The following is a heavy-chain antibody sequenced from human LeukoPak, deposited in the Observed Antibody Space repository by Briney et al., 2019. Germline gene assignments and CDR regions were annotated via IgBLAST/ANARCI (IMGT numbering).Heavy chain of an antibody. V-gene: IGHV1-3*01. CDR3: ARDDPNDYGDYINY. CDR2: INAGNGNT. J-gene: IGHJ4*02. CDR1: GYTFTSYA. Sequence: ASVKVSCKASGYTFTSYAMHWVSQAPGQRLEWMGWINAGNGNTKYSQKFQGRVTITRDTSASTAYMELSSLRSEDTAVYYCARDDPNDYGDYINYWGQGTLVTVSS. D-gene: IGHD4-17*01.